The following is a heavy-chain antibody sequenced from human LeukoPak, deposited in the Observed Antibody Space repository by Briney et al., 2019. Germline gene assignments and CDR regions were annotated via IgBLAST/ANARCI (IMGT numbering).Heavy chain of an antibody. D-gene: IGHD5-24*01. CDR3: AKDINGGLHYCYFDY. CDR1: GFTFDDYA. CDR2: ISWNSGSI. J-gene: IGHJ4*02. V-gene: IGHV3-9*01. Sequence: GGSLRLSCAASGFTFDDYAMHWVRQAPGKGLEWVSGISWNSGSIGYADSVKGRFTISRDNAKNSLYLQMNSLRAEDTALYYCAKDINGGLHYCYFDYWGQGTLVTVSS.